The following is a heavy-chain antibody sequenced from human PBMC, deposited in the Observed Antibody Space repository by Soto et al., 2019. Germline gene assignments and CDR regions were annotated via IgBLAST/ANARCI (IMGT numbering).Heavy chain of an antibody. J-gene: IGHJ3*02. CDR2: IYYSGST. Sequence: TSETLSLTCTVSGGSISSGDYYWSWIRQPPGKGLEWIGYIYYSGSTYYNPSLKSRVTISVDTSKNQFSLKLSSVTAADTAVYYCARDAGGYSSGWEQVAAFDIWGQGTMVTVSS. V-gene: IGHV4-30-4*01. CDR3: ARDAGGYSSGWEQVAAFDI. D-gene: IGHD6-19*01. CDR1: GGSISSGDYY.